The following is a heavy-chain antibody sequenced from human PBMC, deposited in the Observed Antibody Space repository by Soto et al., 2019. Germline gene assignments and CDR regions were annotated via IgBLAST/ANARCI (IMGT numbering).Heavy chain of an antibody. D-gene: IGHD3-16*01. J-gene: IGHJ6*02. V-gene: IGHV4-39*01. Sequence: SETLSLTCSVSDYSVSSSDYYWSWIRQPPGKGLEWIGSMFYSGLTYYNPSLKSRVTLSVDTSKNHFSVRLNSVTAADTAVYYCAFLNVSLRGPYSLHVWAHVITVPV. CDR3: AFLNVSLRGPYSLHV. CDR2: MFYSGLT. CDR1: DYSVSSSDYY.